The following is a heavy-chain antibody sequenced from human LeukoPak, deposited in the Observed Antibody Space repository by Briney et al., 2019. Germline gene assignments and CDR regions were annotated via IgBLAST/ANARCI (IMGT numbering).Heavy chain of an antibody. J-gene: IGHJ5*02. CDR3: AKDSGHDGIAVAGNWFDP. CDR1: GFTFSNYG. D-gene: IGHD6-19*01. CDR2: ISYDGSNK. Sequence: GGSLRLSCAASGFTFSNYGMHWVRQAPGKGLEWVAVISYDGSNKYYADSVKGRFTISRDNSKNTLYLQMNSLRAEDTAVYYCAKDSGHDGIAVAGNWFDPWGQGTLVTVSS. V-gene: IGHV3-30*18.